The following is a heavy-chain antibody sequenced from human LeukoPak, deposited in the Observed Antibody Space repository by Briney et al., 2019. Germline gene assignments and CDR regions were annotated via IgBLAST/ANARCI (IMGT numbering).Heavy chain of an antibody. CDR2: IKQDGSEK. J-gene: IGHJ4*02. CDR1: GFTFSSHW. V-gene: IGHV3-7*01. D-gene: IGHD6-19*01. CDR3: ARDSGWYGREGVDY. Sequence: PGGSLRLSCAASGFTFSSHWMSWVRQAPGKGLEWVANIKQDGSEKYYVDSVKGRFTISRDNARNSLYLQMNSLRAEDTAVYYCARDSGWYGREGVDYWGQGTLVTVSS.